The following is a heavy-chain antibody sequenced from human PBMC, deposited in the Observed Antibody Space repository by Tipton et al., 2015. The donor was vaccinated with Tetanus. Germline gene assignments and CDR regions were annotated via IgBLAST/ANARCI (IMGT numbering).Heavy chain of an antibody. Sequence: LRLSCTVSRGPISSYYWSWIRQPAGKGLEWIGHISNGNTDYAPSLKSRLTLSVDTSKNQISLNLRSVTAADAGIYYCVRGITDGYNRRFDYWGQGTLVAVSS. J-gene: IGHJ4*02. CDR2: ISNGNT. CDR1: RGPISSYY. CDR3: VRGITDGYNRRFDY. V-gene: IGHV4-4*07. D-gene: IGHD5-24*01.